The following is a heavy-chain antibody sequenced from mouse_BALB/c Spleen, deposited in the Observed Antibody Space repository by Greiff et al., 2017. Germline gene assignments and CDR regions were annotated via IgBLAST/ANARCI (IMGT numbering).Heavy chain of an antibody. CDR2: ISSGSSTI. J-gene: IGHJ2*01. CDR3: ARAYWDDYFDY. V-gene: IGHV5-17*02. Sequence: EVQGVESGGGLVQPGGSRKLSCAASGFTFSSFGMHWVRQAPEKGLEWVAYISSGSSTIDYADTVKGRFTISRDNPKNTLVLQMTSLRSEDTAMYYCARAYWDDYFDYWGQGTTLTVSS. D-gene: IGHD4-1*01. CDR1: GFTFSSFG.